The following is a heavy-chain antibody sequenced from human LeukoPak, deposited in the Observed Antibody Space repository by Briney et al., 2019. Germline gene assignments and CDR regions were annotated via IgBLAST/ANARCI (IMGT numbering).Heavy chain of an antibody. CDR2: IRYDGSTK. D-gene: IGHD4-17*01. V-gene: IGHV3-30*02. Sequence: PGGSLRLSCAASGFTFSSYGMHWVRQAPGKGLEWVAFIRYDGSTKYYADSVKGRSTISRDNSKNTLYLQMNSLRAEDTAVYYCAKDKATVLPFDIWGQGTMVTVSS. CDR3: AKDKATVLPFDI. CDR1: GFTFSSYG. J-gene: IGHJ3*02.